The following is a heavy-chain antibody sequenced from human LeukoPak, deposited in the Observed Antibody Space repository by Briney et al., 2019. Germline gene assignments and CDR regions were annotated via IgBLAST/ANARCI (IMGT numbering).Heavy chain of an antibody. J-gene: IGHJ4*02. CDR2: FSSSSSI. CDR3: ARVGGTVVDSRGNFDY. V-gene: IGHV3-48*04. D-gene: IGHD4-23*01. CDR1: DFTFINYT. Sequence: GGSLRLSWEPPDFTFINYTWTWVRQAPGKGLRGVSYFSSSSSIYYADSVKGRFTISRDNAKNSLYLQMNSLRAEDTAVYYCARVGGTVVDSRGNFDYWGQGTLVTVSS.